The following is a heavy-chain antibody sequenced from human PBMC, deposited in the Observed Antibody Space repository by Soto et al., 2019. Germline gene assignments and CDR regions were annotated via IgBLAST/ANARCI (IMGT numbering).Heavy chain of an antibody. V-gene: IGHV4-59*08. D-gene: IGHD5-18*01. CDR3: ARHSNEYRKSLDS. J-gene: IGHJ5*02. CDR2: IHYTGSS. Sequence: QLQLQESGPGLVKPSETLSLTCPVSGGSISGYYWSWLRPPPGKGLEWIAFIHYTGSSNSNPPLKSRVTISVDTTKNQFSLKLSSVTAADTAVYYCARHSNEYRKSLDSWGQGTLVTVSS. CDR1: GGSISGYY.